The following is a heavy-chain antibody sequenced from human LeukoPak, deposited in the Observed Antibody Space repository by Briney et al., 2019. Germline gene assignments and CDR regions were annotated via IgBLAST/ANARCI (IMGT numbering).Heavy chain of an antibody. CDR3: ARYPPNFWSGFYFDY. CDR1: GGSISSYY. J-gene: IGHJ4*02. CDR2: IYYSGST. Sequence: SETLSLTCTVSGGSISSYYWSWIRQPPGKGLEGIRYIYYSGSTNYNPSLKSRVTISVDTSKNQFSLKLSSVTAADTAVYYCARYPPNFWSGFYFDYWGQRTLVTVSS. V-gene: IGHV4-59*01. D-gene: IGHD3-3*01.